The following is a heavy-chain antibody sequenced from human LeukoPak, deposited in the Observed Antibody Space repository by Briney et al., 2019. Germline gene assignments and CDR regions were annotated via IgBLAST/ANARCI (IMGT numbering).Heavy chain of an antibody. V-gene: IGHV3-23*01. CDR1: GFTFSSYA. J-gene: IGHJ6*02. CDR2: ISGSGGST. Sequence: GGSLRLSCAASGFTFSSYAMSWVRQAPGKGLEWVSAISGSGGSTYYADSVKGRFTISRDNSKNTLYLQMNSLRAEDTAVYYCAKDGQVSYYYGMDVWGQGTTVTVSS. D-gene: IGHD5/OR15-5a*01. CDR3: AKDGQVSYYYGMDV.